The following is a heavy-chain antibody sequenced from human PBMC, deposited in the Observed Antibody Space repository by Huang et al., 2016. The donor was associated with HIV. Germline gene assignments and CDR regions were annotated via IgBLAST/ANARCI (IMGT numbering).Heavy chain of an antibody. J-gene: IGHJ5*02. CDR1: GYTFTCYS. V-gene: IGHV1-46*01. CDR3: ARDSRNWFDP. Sequence: QVQLVQSGAEVKKPGASVKVSCKASGYTFTCYSRHWVRQVPGQGLEWRGISNPSGGSTSYAQKFQGRVTMTRDTSTSTVYMELSSLRSEDTAVYYCARDSRNWFDPWGQGTLVTVSS. CDR2: SNPSGGST.